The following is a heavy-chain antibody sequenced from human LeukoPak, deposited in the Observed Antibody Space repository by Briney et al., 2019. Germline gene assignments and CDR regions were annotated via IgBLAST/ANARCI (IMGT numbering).Heavy chain of an antibody. CDR1: GFTFSSYA. V-gene: IGHV3-30*04. D-gene: IGHD2-2*01. J-gene: IGHJ6*02. Sequence: PGRSLRLSCAASGFTFSSYAMHWVRQAPGKGLEWVAVISYDGSNKYYADSVKGRFTISRDNSKNTLYLQMNSLRAEDTAVYYCARAGEYCSSTSCSYDYDYYGMDVWGQGTTVTVSS. CDR3: ARAGEYCSSTSCSYDYDYYGMDV. CDR2: ISYDGSNK.